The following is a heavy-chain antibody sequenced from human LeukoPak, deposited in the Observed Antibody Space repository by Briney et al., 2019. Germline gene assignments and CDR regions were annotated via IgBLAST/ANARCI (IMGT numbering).Heavy chain of an antibody. V-gene: IGHV4-38-2*02. J-gene: IGHJ4*02. D-gene: IGHD1-1*01. CDR3: ARDRETGTHHIDY. CDR1: GFTFSDYY. Sequence: GSLRLSCAASGFTFSDYYMSWIRQPPGKGLEWIGSIYYSGSTYYNPSLKSRVTISVDTSKNQFSLKLSSVTAADTAVYYCARDRETGTHHIDYWGQGTLVTVSS. CDR2: IYYSGST.